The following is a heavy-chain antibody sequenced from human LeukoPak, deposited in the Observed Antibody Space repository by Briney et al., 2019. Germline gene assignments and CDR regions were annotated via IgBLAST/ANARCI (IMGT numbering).Heavy chain of an antibody. Sequence: GASVKVSCKASGYTFTSYYMHWVRQAPGQGLEWMGIINPSGGSTSYAQKFQGRVTMTRDTFTSTVYMELSSLRSEDTAVYYCARELGSEYYDSSGYYSDWGQGTLVTVSS. CDR1: GYTFTSYY. CDR2: INPSGGST. D-gene: IGHD3-22*01. V-gene: IGHV1-46*01. J-gene: IGHJ4*02. CDR3: ARELGSEYYDSSGYYSD.